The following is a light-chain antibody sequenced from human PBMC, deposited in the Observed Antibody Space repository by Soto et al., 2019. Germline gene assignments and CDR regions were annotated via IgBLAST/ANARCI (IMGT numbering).Light chain of an antibody. V-gene: IGKV1-9*01. CDR1: QGMSDY. J-gene: IGKJ4*01. CDR3: QQFNAYPLT. CDR2: GAS. Sequence: DIQLTQSPSFLSASVGDRVTISCRASQGMSDYLAWYQQKPGKAPKLLIYGASPLQSGVPSRFSRSASGTEFPLTIISLQPEAFATYFWQQFNAYPLTFGGGIKLEIK.